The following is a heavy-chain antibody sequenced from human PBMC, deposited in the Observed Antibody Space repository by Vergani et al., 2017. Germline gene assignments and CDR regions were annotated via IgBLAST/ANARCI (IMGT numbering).Heavy chain of an antibody. Sequence: QVKLQESGPGLLKPSQTLCLTCTVSGESIRSGSHYWSWIRQPAGKGPEWIGHIHTGGSTDLNPSFKSRVSISVDTSKNQFSLNLTSVTAADTAVYYCARGRGDNWYFDLWGRGTLVTVSS. J-gene: IGHJ2*01. CDR2: IHTGGST. CDR1: GESIRSGSHY. CDR3: ARGRGDNWYFDL. D-gene: IGHD3-10*01. V-gene: IGHV4-61*02.